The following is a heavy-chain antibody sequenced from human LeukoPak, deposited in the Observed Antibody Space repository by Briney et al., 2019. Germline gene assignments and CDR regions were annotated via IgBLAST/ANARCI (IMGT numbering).Heavy chain of an antibody. D-gene: IGHD3-22*01. CDR1: GFTFSGNA. CDR3: ERGGYYYDSSPFDI. V-gene: IGHV3-30*11. J-gene: IGHJ3*02. Sequence: GRSPRLSSAAFGFTFSGNAMHSVPEAPGKGLKWVEVISYDGSNKYYADSVKGRFTIFRDNSKNTLYLQMNRLRAEDTAVYYWERGGYYYDSSPFDIWGQGTMVTVSS. CDR2: ISYDGSNK.